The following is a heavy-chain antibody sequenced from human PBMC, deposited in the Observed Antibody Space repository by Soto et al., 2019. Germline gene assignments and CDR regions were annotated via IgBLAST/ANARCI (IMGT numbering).Heavy chain of an antibody. CDR1: GASVSNNSSC. Sequence: SETLSLTWSVSGASVSNNSSCWGWIRQPPGKGLEWIGSIYYSGSTYYNPSLKSRVTISVDTPKNQFSLKLSSVTAADTAVYYCARQSAVAGNWFDPWGQGTLVTVSS. V-gene: IGHV4-39*01. J-gene: IGHJ5*02. CDR3: ARQSAVAGNWFDP. D-gene: IGHD6-19*01. CDR2: IYYSGST.